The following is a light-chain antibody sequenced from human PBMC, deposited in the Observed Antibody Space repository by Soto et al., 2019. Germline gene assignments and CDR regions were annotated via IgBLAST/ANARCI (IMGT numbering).Light chain of an antibody. V-gene: IGKV3D-15*01. CDR2: GAS. Sequence: EIVMTQSPATLSLYPGETATLHCRASQSVSSNLAWYQQKPGQAPRLLVDGASSRATGIPARFSGSGSGTEFTLTISRLHSEDFAVYYCQQYNNWRRTFGQGTKVDI. CDR3: QQYNNWRRT. CDR1: QSVSSN. J-gene: IGKJ1*01.